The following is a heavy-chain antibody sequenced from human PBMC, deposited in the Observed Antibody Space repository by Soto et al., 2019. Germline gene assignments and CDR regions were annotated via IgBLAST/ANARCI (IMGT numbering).Heavy chain of an antibody. J-gene: IGHJ4*02. D-gene: IGHD3-10*01. CDR1: GFTFSSYA. CDR3: ARDSGWPILNFDN. CDR2: ISGSGGST. Sequence: GGSLRLSCAASGFTFSSYAMSWVRQAPGKGLEWVSAISGSGGSTYYADSVKGRFTISRDNSKNTLYLQMNSLRHEDTAVYFCARDSGWPILNFDNWGQGTPVTVS. V-gene: IGHV3-23*01.